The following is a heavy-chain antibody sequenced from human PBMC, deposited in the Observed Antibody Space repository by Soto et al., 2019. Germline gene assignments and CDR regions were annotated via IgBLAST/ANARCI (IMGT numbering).Heavy chain of an antibody. D-gene: IGHD3-22*01. Sequence: GASVKVSCKASGYTFSIYGINWVRQAPGQGLEWMGWINAGNGNTKYSQKFQGRVTITRDTSASTAYMELSSLRSEDTAVYYCARVASSCYWYYFDYWGQGTLVTVSS. J-gene: IGHJ4*02. V-gene: IGHV1-3*01. CDR2: INAGNGNT. CDR1: GYTFSIYG. CDR3: ARVASSCYWYYFDY.